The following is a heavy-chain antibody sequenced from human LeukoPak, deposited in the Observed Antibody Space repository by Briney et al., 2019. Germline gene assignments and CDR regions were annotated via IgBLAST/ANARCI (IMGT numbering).Heavy chain of an antibody. CDR3: ARGKNSGDHFDY. V-gene: IGHV1-8*01. Sequence: ASVKVSCKASGYTFTSYDINWVRQATGQGLEWMGWMNPNSGNTGYAQKFQGRLTMTRNTSTSTAYMELSSLRSEDTAVYYCARGKNSGDHFDYWGQGTLVTVSS. D-gene: IGHD3-10*01. J-gene: IGHJ4*02. CDR2: MNPNSGNT. CDR1: GYTFTSYD.